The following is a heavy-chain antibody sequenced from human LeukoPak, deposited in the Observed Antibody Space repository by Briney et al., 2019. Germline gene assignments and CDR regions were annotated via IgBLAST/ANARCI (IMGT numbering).Heavy chain of an antibody. CDR3: AKTRGYSGYPDY. Sequence: PGGSLRLSCAASGFTFSSYAMHWVRQAPGKGLEWVSGISWNSGSIGYADSVKGRFTISRDNAKNSLYLQMNSLRAEDTALYYCAKTRGYSGYPDYWGQGTLVTVSS. D-gene: IGHD5-12*01. CDR1: GFTFSSYA. CDR2: ISWNSGSI. V-gene: IGHV3-9*01. J-gene: IGHJ4*02.